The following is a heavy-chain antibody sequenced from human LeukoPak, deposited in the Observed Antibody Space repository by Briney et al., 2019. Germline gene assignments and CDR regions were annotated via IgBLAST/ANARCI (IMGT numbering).Heavy chain of an antibody. D-gene: IGHD6-6*01. CDR2: ISSSSSYI. V-gene: IGHV3-21*01. J-gene: IGHJ4*02. CDR1: GFTFSSYS. Sequence: KPGGSLRLSCAASGFTFSSYSMNWVRQAPGKGLEWVSSISSSSSYIYYADSVKGRFTISRDNAKNSLYLQMNSLRAEDTAVYYCARYSSSRRFRGGFDYWGQGTLVTVSS. CDR3: ARYSSSRRFRGGFDY.